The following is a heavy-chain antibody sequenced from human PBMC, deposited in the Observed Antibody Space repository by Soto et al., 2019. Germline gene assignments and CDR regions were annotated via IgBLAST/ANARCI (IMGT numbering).Heavy chain of an antibody. CDR1: GFTFSSYG. V-gene: IGHV3-30*18. Sequence: QVQLVESGGGVVQPGRSLRLSCAASGFTFSSYGMHWVRQAPGKGLEWVAVISYDGSNKYYADSVKGRFTISRDNSKNTLYLQMNRLRAEDTAVYYCAKDRSDYDILTGYYYFNWFDPWGQGTLVTVSS. D-gene: IGHD3-9*01. CDR3: AKDRSDYDILTGYYYFNWFDP. J-gene: IGHJ5*02. CDR2: ISYDGSNK.